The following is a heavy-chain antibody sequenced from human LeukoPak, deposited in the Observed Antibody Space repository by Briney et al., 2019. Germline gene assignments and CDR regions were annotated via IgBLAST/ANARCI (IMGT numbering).Heavy chain of an antibody. V-gene: IGHV3-21*01. CDR1: GFTFSSYS. J-gene: IGHJ4*02. CDR2: ISSSSSHI. CDR3: ARDPAFPCGGDCYFDY. D-gene: IGHD2-21*02. Sequence: GGSLRLSCAASGFTFSSYSMNWVRQAPGKGLEWVSSISSSSSHIYYADSVKGRFTMSRDNAKNSLYLQMNSLRAEDTAVYYCARDPAFPCGGDCYFDYWGQGTLVTVSS.